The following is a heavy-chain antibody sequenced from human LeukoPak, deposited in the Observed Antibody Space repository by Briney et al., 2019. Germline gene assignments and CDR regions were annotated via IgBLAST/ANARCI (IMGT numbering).Heavy chain of an antibody. D-gene: IGHD6-13*01. Sequence: SETLSLTCAVYGGSFSAYYWSWIRQPPGKGLEWIGEINHSGGTTYNPSLNSRVTISVDTSKSQFSLNVSSLTAADTAVYYCTRWSAAVPKMFDPWGRGTLVIVSS. CDR3: TRWSAAVPKMFDP. CDR1: GGSFSAYY. J-gene: IGHJ5*02. CDR2: INHSGGT. V-gene: IGHV4-34*01.